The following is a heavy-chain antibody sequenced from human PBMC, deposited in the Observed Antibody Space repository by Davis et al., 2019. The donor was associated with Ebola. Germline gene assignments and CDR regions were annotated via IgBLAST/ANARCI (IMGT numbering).Heavy chain of an antibody. D-gene: IGHD3-16*01. J-gene: IGHJ6*02. CDR1: GFTFSSYW. Sequence: PGGSLRLSCAASGFTFSSYWMSWVRQAPGKGLEWVANIKQDGSEKYYVDSVKGRFTVSRDDPKNTLYLQLNSLRIEDTAVYYCAKGGDMDVWGQGTTVTVSS. CDR3: AKGGDMDV. CDR2: IKQDGSEK. V-gene: IGHV3-7*01.